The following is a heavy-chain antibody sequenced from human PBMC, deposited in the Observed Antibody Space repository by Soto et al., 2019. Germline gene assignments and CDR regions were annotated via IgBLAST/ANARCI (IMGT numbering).Heavy chain of an antibody. CDR1: GYTFTSYS. J-gene: IGHJ6*02. V-gene: IGHV1-2*02. CDR3: ARDQGPFYYYYGMDV. Sequence: GASVKVSCKASGYTFTSYSMHWVRQAPGQGLEWMGLIIPNSGTTNYAQKFQGTVTMTRDTSTSTAYMELSRLRSDDTAVYYCARDQGPFYYYYGMDVWGQGTTVTVSS. CDR2: IIPNSGTT.